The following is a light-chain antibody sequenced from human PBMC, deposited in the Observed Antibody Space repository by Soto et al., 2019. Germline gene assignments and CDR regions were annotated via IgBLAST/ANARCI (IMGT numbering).Light chain of an antibody. CDR1: RSINSW. Sequence: DIQMTQSPSTLSASVGDRVTITCRASRSINSWLAWYQQKPGKAPMLLIYDASSLESGVPSSFSGSASGTEFTLTISSLQPDDFATYYCQQYNSYSGTFGQGTKVEIK. J-gene: IGKJ1*01. CDR2: DAS. CDR3: QQYNSYSGT. V-gene: IGKV1-5*01.